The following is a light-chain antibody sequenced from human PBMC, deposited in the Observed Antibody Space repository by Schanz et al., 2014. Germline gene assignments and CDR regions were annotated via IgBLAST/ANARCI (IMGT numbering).Light chain of an antibody. CDR2: DAS. CDR1: SSDVGAYNY. CDR3: SSYANTNTLV. J-gene: IGLJ2*01. V-gene: IGLV2-14*03. Sequence: QSALTQPPSASGSPGQSVTISCTGTSSDVGAYNYVSWYQQLPGKAPKLMIYDASNRPSGVSNRFSGSKSAYTASLTISGLQAEDEADYYCSSYANTNTLVFGGGTKLTVL.